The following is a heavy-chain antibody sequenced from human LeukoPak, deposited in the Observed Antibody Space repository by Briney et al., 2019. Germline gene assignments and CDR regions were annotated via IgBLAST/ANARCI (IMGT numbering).Heavy chain of an antibody. V-gene: IGHV3-21*01. J-gene: IGHJ4*02. CDR3: VRDQGRYYYGSGSFWLDY. D-gene: IGHD3-10*01. CDR2: ISSSSTYM. Sequence: PGCSLTLSCPASGFTFSSYSMNWVRQAPGKGLDWISSISSSSTYMFYADSVQGRFTISRDNAKSSLFMQMNSLRVEDTAVYYCVRDQGRYYYGSGSFWLDYWGEGNLVTVSS. CDR1: GFTFSSYS.